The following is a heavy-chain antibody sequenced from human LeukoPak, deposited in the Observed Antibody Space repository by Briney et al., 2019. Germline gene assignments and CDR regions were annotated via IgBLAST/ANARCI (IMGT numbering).Heavy chain of an antibody. Sequence: SETLSGTCTGSGGSISSSSYYWGWIRQPPGKGLEWVGGIYYSGSTYYNPSLKSRVTISVDTSKNQFSLKLSSVTAADTAVYYCARGEMATITPANYFDYWGQGTLVTVSS. D-gene: IGHD5-24*01. CDR2: IYYSGST. J-gene: IGHJ4*02. CDR3: ARGEMATITPANYFDY. CDR1: GGSISSSSYY. V-gene: IGHV4-39*01.